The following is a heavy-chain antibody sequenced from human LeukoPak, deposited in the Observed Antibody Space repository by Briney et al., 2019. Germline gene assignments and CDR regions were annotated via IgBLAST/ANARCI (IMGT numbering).Heavy chain of an antibody. V-gene: IGHV3-23*01. CDR3: AKQSLYDSSGHFHY. Sequence: GGSLRLPCAASGFTFSSYAMTWVRQAPGKGLEWVSTITGSGGYTCYADSVKGRFTISRDNSKNTLFLRMNSLRAEDTAVYFCAKQSLYDSSGHFHYWGQGTLVTVSS. CDR1: GFTFSSYA. CDR2: ITGSGGYT. D-gene: IGHD3-22*01. J-gene: IGHJ4*02.